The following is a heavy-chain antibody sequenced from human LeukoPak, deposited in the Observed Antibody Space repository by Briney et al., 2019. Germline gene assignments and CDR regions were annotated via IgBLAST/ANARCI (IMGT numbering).Heavy chain of an antibody. V-gene: IGHV4-59*01. CDR1: GGSISSYY. D-gene: IGHD6-13*01. Sequence: SETLSLTCTVSGGSISSYYWSWIRQPPGKGLEWIGYIYYSGSTNYNPSLKSRVTISVDTSKNQFSLKLSSVTAADTAVYYCAGLVAAAGISQYNWFDPWGQGTLVTVSS. CDR3: AGLVAAAGISQYNWFDP. CDR2: IYYSGST. J-gene: IGHJ5*02.